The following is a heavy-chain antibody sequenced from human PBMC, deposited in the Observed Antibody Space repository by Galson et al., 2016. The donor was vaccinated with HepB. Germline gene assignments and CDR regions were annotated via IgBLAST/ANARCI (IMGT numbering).Heavy chain of an antibody. CDR2: ITNSGTHI. J-gene: IGHJ6*02. D-gene: IGHD2/OR15-2a*01. CDR3: ARGPKYHYIAYYLYSGLDV. Sequence: SLRLSCAASGFDFSGYDMIWVRQPPGKGLEWVSSITNSGTHIYYADSVKGRFTISRDNAKNSLYLQMNSLRADDTAVYYCARGPKYHYIAYYLYSGLDVWGQGTTVTVSS. CDR1: GFDFSGYD. V-gene: IGHV3-21*06.